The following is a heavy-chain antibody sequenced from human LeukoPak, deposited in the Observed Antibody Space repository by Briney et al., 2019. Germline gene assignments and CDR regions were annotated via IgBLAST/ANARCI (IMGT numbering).Heavy chain of an antibody. Sequence: SETLSLTCTVSGGSISSYYWSWLRQPPGKGLEWIGYIYYSGSTDYNPSLKSRVTISINTSKNQFSLKLSSVTAADTAVYYCARVQALSYYDSSGDFYYFDYWGQGTLVTVSS. CDR3: ARVQALSYYDSSGDFYYFDY. D-gene: IGHD3-22*01. J-gene: IGHJ4*02. CDR1: GGSISSYY. CDR2: IYYSGST. V-gene: IGHV4-59*01.